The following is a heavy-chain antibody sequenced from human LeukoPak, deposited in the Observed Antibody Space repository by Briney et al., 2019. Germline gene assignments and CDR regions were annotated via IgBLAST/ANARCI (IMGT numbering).Heavy chain of an antibody. D-gene: IGHD2-15*01. CDR1: GGTFSSYA. J-gene: IGHJ4*02. CDR2: IIPIFGTA. Sequence: SVKVSCKASGGTFSSYAISWVRQAPGQRLDWMGGIIPIFGTANYAQKFQGRVTITADKSTSTAYMELSSLRSEDTAVYYCAREYQIYCSGGSCYSGAYYFDYWGQGTLVTVSS. V-gene: IGHV1-69*06. CDR3: AREYQIYCSGGSCYSGAYYFDY.